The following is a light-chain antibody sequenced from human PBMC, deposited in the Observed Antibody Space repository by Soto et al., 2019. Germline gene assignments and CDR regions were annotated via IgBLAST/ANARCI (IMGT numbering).Light chain of an antibody. Sequence: QSVLTQPASVSGSPGQSITISCTGTSSDVGSYNLVSWYQQHPGKAPKLMIYEGSKRPSGVSNRFSGSKSGNTASLTISGLQAEDEADYYCCSYGGSSHVVFGGGTKQTVL. V-gene: IGLV2-23*01. CDR2: EGS. J-gene: IGLJ2*01. CDR1: SSDVGSYNL. CDR3: CSYGGSSHVV.